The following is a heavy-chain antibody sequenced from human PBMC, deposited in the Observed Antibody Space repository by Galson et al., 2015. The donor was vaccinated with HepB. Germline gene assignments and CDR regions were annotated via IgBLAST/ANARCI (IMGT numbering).Heavy chain of an antibody. D-gene: IGHD6-13*01. V-gene: IGHV1-18*01. J-gene: IGHJ3*02. Sequence: SVKVSCKASGGTFSSYAISWVRQAPGQGLEWMGWISADNGNTNYAQKLQGRVTMTTDTSTSTAYMELRSLRSDDTAVYYCARDHIAAAGPDAFDIRGQGTMVTVSS. CDR2: ISADNGNT. CDR3: ARDHIAAAGPDAFDI. CDR1: GGTFSSYA.